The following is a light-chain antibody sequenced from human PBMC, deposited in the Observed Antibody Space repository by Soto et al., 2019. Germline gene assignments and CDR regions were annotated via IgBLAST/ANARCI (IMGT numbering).Light chain of an antibody. Sequence: QSVLTQPASVSGSPGQSITISCTGTSSDVGGYNYVSWYQQHPGKAPKLMIYEVSNRPSGVSDRFSGSKSGNTASLTISGLQAEDEADYYCSLYTSRSTFVFGTGTKVTVL. V-gene: IGLV2-14*01. J-gene: IGLJ1*01. CDR1: SSDVGGYNY. CDR3: SLYTSRSTFV. CDR2: EVS.